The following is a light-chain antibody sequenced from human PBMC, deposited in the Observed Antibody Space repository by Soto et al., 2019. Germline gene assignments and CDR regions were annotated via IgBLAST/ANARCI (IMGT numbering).Light chain of an antibody. J-gene: IGKJ1*01. CDR1: QSVTSN. Sequence: EIVMTQSPATLSVSPGERATLSCRASQSVTSNLAWHQQKPGLAPRLLIYGASTRATGIPARFSGSGSGTEFTLTISSLQSEDFAVYYCQQYNNWPWTFGQGTKVEIK. CDR3: QQYNNWPWT. CDR2: GAS. V-gene: IGKV3-15*01.